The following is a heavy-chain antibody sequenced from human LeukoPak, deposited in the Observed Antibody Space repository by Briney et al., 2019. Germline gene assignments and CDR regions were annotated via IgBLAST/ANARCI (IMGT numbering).Heavy chain of an antibody. J-gene: IGHJ4*02. CDR3: ASATFEQGYFDY. CDR1: GGSISSYY. CDR2: IYYRGST. D-gene: IGHD1/OR15-1a*01. Sequence: SETLSLTCTVSGGSISSYYWSWIRQPPGKGLEWIGYIYYRGSTNYNPSLKSRVTISVDTSKNQFSLKLSSVTAADTAVYYCASATFEQGYFDYWGQGTLVTVSS. V-gene: IGHV4-59*01.